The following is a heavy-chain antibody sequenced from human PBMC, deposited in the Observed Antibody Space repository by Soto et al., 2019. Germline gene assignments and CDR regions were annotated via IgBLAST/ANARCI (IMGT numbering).Heavy chain of an antibody. V-gene: IGHV1-46*01. Sequence: QVQLVQSGAEVKKPGASVKVSCKASGYTFTNYYLHWVRQAPGQGLEWMGIINPNSGSTNYAQSFQGRVXXTXDXXRSPVYMELSSLRTEDTAVYYCARVRFLELRPSDFWGQGTLVTVSS. CDR2: INPNSGST. J-gene: IGHJ4*02. D-gene: IGHD3-3*01. CDR3: ARVRFLELRPSDF. CDR1: GYTFTNYY.